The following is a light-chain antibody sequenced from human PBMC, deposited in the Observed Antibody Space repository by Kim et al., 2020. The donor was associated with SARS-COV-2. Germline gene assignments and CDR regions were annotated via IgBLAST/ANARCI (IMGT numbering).Light chain of an antibody. CDR1: SSDVGRYTY. J-gene: IGLJ3*02. CDR2: EVS. V-gene: IGLV2-8*01. Sequence: SVTISCTGTSSDVGRYTYVSWYQQHPGKAPKLMIYEVSKRPSGVPDRFSGSKSGNTASLTVSGLQAEDEADYYCSSYAGSNNWVFGGGTQLTVL. CDR3: SSYAGSNNWV.